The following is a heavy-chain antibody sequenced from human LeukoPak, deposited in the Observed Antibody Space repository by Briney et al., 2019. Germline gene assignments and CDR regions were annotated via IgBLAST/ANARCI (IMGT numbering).Heavy chain of an antibody. D-gene: IGHD1-26*01. CDR3: TRESGSYHGNDY. CDR2: INPNNGGT. CDR1: GYTFTGYY. V-gene: IGHV1-2*06. Sequence: ASVKVSCKASGYTFTGYYMHWVRQAPGQGLEWMGRINPNNGGTNYAQKFQGRVTMTGDTSISTAYMELSSLRSDDTAVYYCTRESGSYHGNDYWGQGTLVTVSS. J-gene: IGHJ4*02.